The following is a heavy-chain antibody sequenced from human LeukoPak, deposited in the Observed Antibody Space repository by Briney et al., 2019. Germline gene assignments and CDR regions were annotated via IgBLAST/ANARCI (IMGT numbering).Heavy chain of an antibody. D-gene: IGHD3-9*01. Sequence: GASVKVSCKASGYTFTSYYMHWVRQAPGQGLEWMGIINPSGGSTSYAQKFQGRVTMTRDTSTSTVYMELSSLRSEDTAVYYCARARRYFDWIDAFDIWGQGTMVTVSS. CDR1: GYTFTSYY. CDR3: ARARRYFDWIDAFDI. CDR2: INPSGGST. J-gene: IGHJ3*02. V-gene: IGHV1-46*01.